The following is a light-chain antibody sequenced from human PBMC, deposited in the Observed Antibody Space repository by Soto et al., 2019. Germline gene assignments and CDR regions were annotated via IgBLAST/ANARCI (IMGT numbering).Light chain of an antibody. V-gene: IGKV1-39*01. CDR3: QQGYTSAIT. Sequence: DIQMTQSPSSLSASVGDRVTITCRASQSIGKHLNWYQQKPGKAPKFLIYAASNLQSGVPSRFSSTGSGTDFTLTINSLQPEDFATYYCQQGYTSAITFGQGTRLEIK. J-gene: IGKJ5*01. CDR2: AAS. CDR1: QSIGKH.